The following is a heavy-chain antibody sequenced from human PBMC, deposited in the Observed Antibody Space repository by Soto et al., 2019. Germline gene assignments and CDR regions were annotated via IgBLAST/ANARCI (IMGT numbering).Heavy chain of an antibody. V-gene: IGHV3-23*01. D-gene: IGHD6-13*01. Sequence: EVQLLESGGGSVQPGGSLRLSCAASGFTFSSYAMSWVRQAPGKGLEWVSAISGSGGSTYYADSVKGRFAISRDNSKNTLYLQTNSLRAEDTAVYYCAKALYSSSCLFDYWGQGTLVTVSS. CDR3: AKALYSSSCLFDY. CDR2: ISGSGGST. J-gene: IGHJ4*02. CDR1: GFTFSSYA.